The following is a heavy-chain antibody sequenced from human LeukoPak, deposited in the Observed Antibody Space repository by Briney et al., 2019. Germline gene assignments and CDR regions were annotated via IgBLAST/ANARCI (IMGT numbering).Heavy chain of an antibody. CDR3: ARGPSIAARAFDY. D-gene: IGHD6-6*01. J-gene: IGHJ4*02. CDR2: IIPIFGTA. CDR1: GYTFISYY. Sequence: ASVKVSCKASGYTFISYYMHWVRQAPGQGLEWMGGIIPIFGTANYAQKFQGRDTITADESTSTAYTELSSLRSEDTAVYYCARGPSIAARAFDYWGQGTLVTVSS. V-gene: IGHV1-69*13.